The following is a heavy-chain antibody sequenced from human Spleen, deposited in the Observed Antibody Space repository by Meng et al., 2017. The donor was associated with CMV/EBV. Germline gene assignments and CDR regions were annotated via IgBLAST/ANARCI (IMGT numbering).Heavy chain of an antibody. D-gene: IGHD5-12*01. CDR2: IWYDGSNK. Sequence: GESLKISCAASGFTFSSYGMHWVRQAPGKGLEWVAVIWYDGSNKYYADSVKGRFTISRDNSKNTLYLQMNSLRAEDTAVYYCAKDFKGHFSMDVWGQGTTVTSP. CDR1: GFTFSSYG. CDR3: AKDFKGHFSMDV. V-gene: IGHV3-33*06. J-gene: IGHJ6*02.